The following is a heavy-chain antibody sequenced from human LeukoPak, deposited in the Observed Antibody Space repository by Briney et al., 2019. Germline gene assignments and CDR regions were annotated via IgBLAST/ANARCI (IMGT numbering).Heavy chain of an antibody. D-gene: IGHD3-22*01. Sequence: GGSLRLSCAASGFTVSSNYMSWVRQAPGKGLEWVSVIYSDGTGGSAYYADSVMGRFTISRDNSKNTLYLQMNSLRSEDTAVYYCARGPPSGYYEGDAFDIWGQGTMVTVSS. CDR3: ARGPPSGYYEGDAFDI. J-gene: IGHJ3*02. CDR2: IYSDGTGGSA. CDR1: GFTVSSNY. V-gene: IGHV3-53*05.